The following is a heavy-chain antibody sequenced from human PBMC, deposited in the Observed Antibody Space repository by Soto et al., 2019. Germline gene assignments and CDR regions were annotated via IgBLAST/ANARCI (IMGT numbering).Heavy chain of an antibody. CDR2: ISAYNGNT. CDR3: AGGWQSTFTTGLDY. Sequence: ASVKVSCKASGYTFNSYGISWVRQAPGQGLEWMGWISAYNGNTNYAQKFQTRVTMTTDTSTSTAYMELRSLRSDDTAVYYCAGGWQSTFTTGLDYWGQGTLVTVS. CDR1: GYTFNSYG. J-gene: IGHJ4*02. D-gene: IGHD1-1*01. V-gene: IGHV1-18*01.